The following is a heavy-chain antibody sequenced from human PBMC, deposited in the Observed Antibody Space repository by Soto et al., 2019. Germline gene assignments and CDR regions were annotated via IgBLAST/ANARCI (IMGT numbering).Heavy chain of an antibody. D-gene: IGHD6-19*01. CDR3: AREYRLAVAGSFADAFDI. V-gene: IGHV3-21*01. CDR2: ISSSSSYI. J-gene: IGHJ3*02. Sequence: PGGSLRLSCAASGFTFSSYSMNWVCQAPGKGLEWVSSISSSSSYIYYADSVKGRFTISRDNAKNSLYLQMNSLRAEDTAVYYCAREYRLAVAGSFADAFDIWGQGTMVTVSS. CDR1: GFTFSSYS.